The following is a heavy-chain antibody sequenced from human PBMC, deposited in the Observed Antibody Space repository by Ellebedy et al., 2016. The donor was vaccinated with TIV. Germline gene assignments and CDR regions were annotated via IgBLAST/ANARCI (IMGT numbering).Heavy chain of an antibody. D-gene: IGHD3-22*01. Sequence: GESLKISCAVSGFSFSSYWMSWVRQAPGKGLEWVANINQDGSRIYYVDSVKGRFTISRDNAKTSVYLRMNTLRVEDTAVYHCVRDGAYGDYSPGYYGMDVWGQGTTVTVSS. CDR1: GFSFSSYW. CDR3: VRDGAYGDYSPGYYGMDV. CDR2: INQDGSRI. J-gene: IGHJ6*02. V-gene: IGHV3-7*03.